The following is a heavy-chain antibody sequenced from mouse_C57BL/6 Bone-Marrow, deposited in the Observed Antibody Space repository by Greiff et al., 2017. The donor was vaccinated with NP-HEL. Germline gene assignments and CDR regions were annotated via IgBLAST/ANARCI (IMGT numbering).Heavy chain of an antibody. D-gene: IGHD1-1*01. CDR3: ARGYYGSLSYWYIDV. V-gene: IGHV1-82*01. CDR1: GYAFSSSW. Sequence: QVQLKESGPELVKPGASVKISCKASGYAFSSSWMNWVKQRPGKGLEWIGRIYPGDGDTNYNGKFKGKATLTADKASSTAYMQLSSLTSEDSAVYFCARGYYGSLSYWYIDVWGTGTTVTVSS. CDR2: IYPGDGDT. J-gene: IGHJ1*03.